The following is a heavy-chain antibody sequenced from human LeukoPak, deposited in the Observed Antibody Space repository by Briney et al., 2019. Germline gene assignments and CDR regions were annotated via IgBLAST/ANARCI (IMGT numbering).Heavy chain of an antibody. CDR1: GFTFSSYW. J-gene: IGHJ4*02. D-gene: IGHD3-3*01. V-gene: IGHV3-7*03. CDR3: AREEGKYYDFWSGYYTGSGNDY. Sequence: PGGSLRLSCAASGFTFSSYWMSWVRQAPGKGLEWVANIKQDGSEKYYVDSVKGRFTISRDNAKNSLYLQMNSLRAEDTAVYYCAREEGKYYDFWSGYYTGSGNDYWGLGTLVTVSS. CDR2: IKQDGSEK.